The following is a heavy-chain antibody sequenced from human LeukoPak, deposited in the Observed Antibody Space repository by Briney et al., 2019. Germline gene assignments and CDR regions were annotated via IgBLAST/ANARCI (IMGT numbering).Heavy chain of an antibody. D-gene: IGHD5-18*01. CDR3: ARDLGEYSYGYPPLDY. CDR1: GFTFSDYY. J-gene: IGHJ4*02. CDR2: ISSSGSTI. V-gene: IGHV3-11*01. Sequence: GGSLRLSCAASGFTFSDYYMSWIRQAPGKGLEWVSYISSSGSTIYYADSVKGRFTISRDNAKNSLYLQMNSLRAEDTAVYYCARDLGEYSYGYPPLDYWGQGTLVTVSS.